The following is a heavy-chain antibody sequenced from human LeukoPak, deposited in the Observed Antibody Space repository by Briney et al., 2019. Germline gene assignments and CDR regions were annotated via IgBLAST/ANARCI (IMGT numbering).Heavy chain of an antibody. J-gene: IGHJ4*02. CDR3: ARWADTAKAYFDY. CDR1: GGSFSAYD. D-gene: IGHD5-18*01. Sequence: SETLCLTCAVYGGSFSAYDWTWIRQPPGKGLEWIGEINHSGSNNYNPSLKSRVTISVDTSKNQFSLKLSSVTAADTASYYCARWADTAKAYFDYWGQGTLVTLSS. CDR2: INHSGSN. V-gene: IGHV4-34*01.